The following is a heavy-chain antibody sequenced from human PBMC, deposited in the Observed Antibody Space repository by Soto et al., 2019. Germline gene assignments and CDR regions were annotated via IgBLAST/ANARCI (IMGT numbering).Heavy chain of an antibody. J-gene: IGHJ6*02. CDR3: ASCERFPRVGVDYYALDV. D-gene: IGHD3-3*01. Sequence: QVHLVESGGGVVQPGGSLRLSCAASGSTINSNDMYWVRQAPGKGLEWVAVMSFDGNHQHYADSVKGRFTISRDNSKNTLSLEMNSLRRDDTAVYYCASCERFPRVGVDYYALDVWGQGTTVIVSS. V-gene: IGHV3-30*03. CDR1: GSTINSND. CDR2: MSFDGNHQ.